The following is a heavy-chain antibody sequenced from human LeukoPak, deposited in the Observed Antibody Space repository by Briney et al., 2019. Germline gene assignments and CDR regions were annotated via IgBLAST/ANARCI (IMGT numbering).Heavy chain of an antibody. CDR3: ARGGSSGYDPFDY. D-gene: IGHD5-12*01. J-gene: IGHJ4*02. CDR2: IYSSGST. CDR1: GGSISSYY. V-gene: IGHV4-59*01. Sequence: PSETLSLTCTVSGGSISSYYWSWIRQPPGKGLEWIGYIYSSGSTKYNPSLKSRVTISVDTSKNQISLRLSSVTAADTAVYYCARGGSSGYDPFDYWGQGTLVTVSS.